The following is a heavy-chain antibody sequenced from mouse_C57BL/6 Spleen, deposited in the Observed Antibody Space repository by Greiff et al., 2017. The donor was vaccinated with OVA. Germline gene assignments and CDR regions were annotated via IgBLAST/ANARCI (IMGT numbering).Heavy chain of an antibody. CDR3: ARRNVYYAMDY. CDR2: INPGSGGT. Sequence: QVQLKESGAELVRPGTSVKVSCKASGYAFTNYLIEWVKQRPGQGLEWIGVINPGSGGTNYNEKFKGKATLTADKSSSTAYMQLSSLTSEDSAVYFCARRNVYYAMDYWGQGTSVTVSS. D-gene: IGHD2-1*01. CDR1: GYAFTNYL. V-gene: IGHV1-54*01. J-gene: IGHJ4*01.